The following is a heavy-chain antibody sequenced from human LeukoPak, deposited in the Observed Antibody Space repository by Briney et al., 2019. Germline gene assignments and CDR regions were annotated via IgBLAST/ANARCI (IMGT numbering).Heavy chain of an antibody. Sequence: SETLSLTCAVSGYSISSGYYWGWIPQPPGKGLEWIGSIYHSGNTYYNPSLKSRVTISVDTPKNQFSLKLSSVTAADTAVYYCARVFPTGHYYYMDVWGKGTTVTVSS. CDR1: GYSISSGYY. D-gene: IGHD1-1*01. V-gene: IGHV4-38-2*01. CDR2: IYHSGNT. CDR3: ARVFPTGHYYYMDV. J-gene: IGHJ6*03.